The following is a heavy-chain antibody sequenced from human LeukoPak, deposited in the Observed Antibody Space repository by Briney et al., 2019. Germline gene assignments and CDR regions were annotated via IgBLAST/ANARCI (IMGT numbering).Heavy chain of an antibody. V-gene: IGHV3-53*01. CDR3: AREDDSSGYYSD. J-gene: IGHJ4*02. CDR1: GFTVSSNC. D-gene: IGHD3-22*01. Sequence: PGGSLRLSCAASGFTVSSNCMSWVRQAPGKGLEWVSVIYSGGSTYYADSVKGRFTISRDNSKNTLYLQMNSLRAEDTAVYYCAREDDSSGYYSDWGQGTLVTVSS. CDR2: IYSGGST.